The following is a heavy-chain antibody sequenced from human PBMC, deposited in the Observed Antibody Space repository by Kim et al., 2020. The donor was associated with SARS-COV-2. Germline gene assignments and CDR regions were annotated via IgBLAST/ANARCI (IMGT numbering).Heavy chain of an antibody. J-gene: IGHJ3*01. CDR3: ARQLAGISFNFEV. Sequence: SETLSLNCSVSGSSIGIGYYWAWIRQPPGGVLEWIGSISHSSHTYYNSSLQSRVTMSVDRSKNLFSLLLTSVTAADTAMYFCARQLAGISFNFEVWGRGT. CDR1: GSSIGIGYY. CDR2: ISHSSHT. V-gene: IGHV4-38-2*01. D-gene: IGHD3-16*01.